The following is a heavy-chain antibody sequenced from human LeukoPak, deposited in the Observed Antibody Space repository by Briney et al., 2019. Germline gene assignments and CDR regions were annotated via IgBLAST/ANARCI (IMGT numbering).Heavy chain of an antibody. CDR3: AREPISLDSAHVEPRLS. CDR1: GFTFSDYY. J-gene: IGHJ5*02. V-gene: IGHV3-11*01. Sequence: SGGSLRLSCAASGFTFSDYYMSWIRQAPGKGLEWVSYISSSGSTIYYADSVKGRFTISRDNAKNSLYLQMNSLRAEDTAVYYCAREPISLDSAHVEPRLSWGQGTLVTVSS. CDR2: ISSSGSTI. D-gene: IGHD5-24*01.